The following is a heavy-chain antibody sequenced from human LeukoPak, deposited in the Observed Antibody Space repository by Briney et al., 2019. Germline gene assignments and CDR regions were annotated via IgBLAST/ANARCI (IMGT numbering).Heavy chain of an antibody. CDR1: GFTFSSYA. J-gene: IGHJ1*01. CDR2: ISGSGGST. D-gene: IGHD2-2*01. V-gene: IGHV3-23*01. CDR3: AKDPLVRYCSSTSCHLD. Sequence: GGSLRLSCAASGFTFSSYAMSWVRQAPGKGLEWVSAISGSGGSTYYADSVKGRFTISRDNSKNTLYLQMNSLRAEDTAVYYCAKDPLVRYCSSTSCHLDWGQGTLVTVSS.